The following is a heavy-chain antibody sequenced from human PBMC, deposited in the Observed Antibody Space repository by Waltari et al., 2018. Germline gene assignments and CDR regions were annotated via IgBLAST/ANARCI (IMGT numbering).Heavy chain of an antibody. J-gene: IGHJ6*02. CDR2: SDSGGST. V-gene: IGHV3-53*01. D-gene: IGHD6-13*01. Sequence: EVQLVESGGGLIQPGGSLRLSCAASGFTVSSNYMSWVRQAPGKGLEWVSVSDSGGSTDYADSVKGRFTSSRDNSKNTLYLQMNSLRAEDTAVYYCARDLQGINGMDVWGQGTTVTVSS. CDR1: GFTVSSNY. CDR3: ARDLQGINGMDV.